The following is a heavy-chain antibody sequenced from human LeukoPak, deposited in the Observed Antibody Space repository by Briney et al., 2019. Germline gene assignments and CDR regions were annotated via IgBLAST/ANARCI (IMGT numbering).Heavy chain of an antibody. CDR2: VSSSGGST. J-gene: IGHJ4*02. Sequence: GGSLRLSCAASGFTFSTYAMSWVRQAPGKGLEWVSTVSSSGGSTYYADSVKGRFTISRDNSKNTLYLQMNSLRAEDTAVYYCAKDGQYRSSSSYYFDYWGQGALVTVSS. V-gene: IGHV3-23*01. D-gene: IGHD6-6*01. CDR3: AKDGQYRSSSSYYFDY. CDR1: GFTFSTYA.